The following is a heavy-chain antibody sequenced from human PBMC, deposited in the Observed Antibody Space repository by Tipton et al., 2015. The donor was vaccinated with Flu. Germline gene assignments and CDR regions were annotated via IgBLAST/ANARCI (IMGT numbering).Heavy chain of an antibody. CDR2: IRSDETTE. CDR1: GFTFRTNG. D-gene: IGHD1-26*01. CDR3: AKSGGFDS. Sequence: SGFTFRTNGMHWVRQAPGKGLEWVAHIRSDETTEYADSVKGRFTISRDNSKDMLYLQMNSLRAEDTAVFYCAKSGGFDSWNQGALVNRLL. J-gene: IGHJ4*02. V-gene: IGHV3-30*02.